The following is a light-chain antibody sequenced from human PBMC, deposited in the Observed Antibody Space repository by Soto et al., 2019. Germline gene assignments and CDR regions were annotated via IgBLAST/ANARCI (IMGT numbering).Light chain of an antibody. CDR3: QSYDSSIRV. CDR1: SGSIASNY. J-gene: IGLJ2*01. V-gene: IGLV6-57*04. Sequence: NFMLTQPHSVSESPGKTVTISCTRSSGSIASNYVQWYQQRPASAPTTVIYEDNQRPSGVPDRFSGSIDSSSNSASLTISGLKTEDEADYYCQSYDSSIRVFGGGTKLTVL. CDR2: EDN.